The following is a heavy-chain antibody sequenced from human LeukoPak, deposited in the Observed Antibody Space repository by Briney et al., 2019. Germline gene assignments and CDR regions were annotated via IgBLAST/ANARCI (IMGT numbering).Heavy chain of an antibody. CDR3: ARIDGYNCLDY. D-gene: IGHD5-24*01. Sequence: GGSLRLSCAASGFTVSSNYMSWVRQAPGKGLEWVSVIYSGGSTYYADSVKGRFTISRDNSKNTLYLQMNSLRAEDTAVYYCARIDGYNCLDYWGQGTLVTVSS. J-gene: IGHJ4*02. CDR2: IYSGGST. CDR1: GFTVSSNY. V-gene: IGHV3-53*01.